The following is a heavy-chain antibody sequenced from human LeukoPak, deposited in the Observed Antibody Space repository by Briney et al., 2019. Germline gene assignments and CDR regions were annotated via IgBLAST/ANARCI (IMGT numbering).Heavy chain of an antibody. D-gene: IGHD5-12*01. J-gene: IGHJ4*02. V-gene: IGHV4-34*01. CDR3: ARRKASVGYGAAADY. CDR2: INHSGST. Sequence: SGTLSLTCAVYGGSFSGYYWSWIRQPPGKGLEWIGEINHSGSTNYNPSLKSRVTISVDTSKNQFSLKLSSVTAADTAVYYCARRKASVGYGAAADYWGQGTLVTVSS. CDR1: GGSFSGYY.